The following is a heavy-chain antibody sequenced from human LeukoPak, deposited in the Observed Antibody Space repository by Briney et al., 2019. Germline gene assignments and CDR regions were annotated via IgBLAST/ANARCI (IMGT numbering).Heavy chain of an antibody. V-gene: IGHV3-74*01. Sequence: GGSLRLSCAAPGFTFSKYWMLWVRQALGKGLESVARINTEGTGTTYADSVKGRFTVFRDNADNTKFLQMNSVRDEDTAVYYCATKQWLAPPPDSWGQGTPVSVSS. CDR1: GFTFSKYW. CDR3: ATKQWLAPPPDS. CDR2: INTEGTGT. D-gene: IGHD6-19*01. J-gene: IGHJ4*02.